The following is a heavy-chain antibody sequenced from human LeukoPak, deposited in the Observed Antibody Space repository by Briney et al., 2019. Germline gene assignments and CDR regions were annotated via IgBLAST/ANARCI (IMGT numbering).Heavy chain of an antibody. CDR2: ISSSSSNI. Sequence: GGSLRLSCAASGFTFSTYSMNWVRQAPGKGLEWVSYISSSSSNIYYADSVKGRFTISRDNAKNSLYLQMNSLRAEDTAVYYCARDSPYYGWHWGQGTLVTVSS. CDR3: ARDSPYYGWH. CDR1: GFTFSTYS. D-gene: IGHD3-22*01. J-gene: IGHJ4*02. V-gene: IGHV3-48*01.